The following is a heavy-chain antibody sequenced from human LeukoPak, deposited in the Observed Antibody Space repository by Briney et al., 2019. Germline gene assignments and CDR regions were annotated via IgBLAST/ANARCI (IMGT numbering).Heavy chain of an antibody. CDR3: ASRYCGSTSCQSYYYAMDV. CDR1: GFTFNTYS. Sequence: GGSLRLSCAASGFTFNTYSMNWVRQAPGKGLEWVSSISSSNYIYYADSVKGRFTISRDNAKNSLYLQMNSLRAEDTAVYYCASRYCGSTSCQSYYYAMDVWGQGTTVTVSS. D-gene: IGHD2-2*01. V-gene: IGHV3-21*01. CDR2: ISSSNYI. J-gene: IGHJ6*02.